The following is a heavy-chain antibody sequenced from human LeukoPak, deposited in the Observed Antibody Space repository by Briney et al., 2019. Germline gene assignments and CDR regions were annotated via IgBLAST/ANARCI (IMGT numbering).Heavy chain of an antibody. D-gene: IGHD3-22*01. CDR3: ARGDDYYDSSGYHPSIDY. Sequence: SQTLSLTCTVSGGSISSGDYYWSWIRQPPGKGLEWIGYIYYSGSTYYNPSLKSRVTISVDTSKNQFSLKLSSVTAADTAVYYCARGDDYYDSSGYHPSIDYWGQGTLVTVSS. CDR1: GGSISSGDYY. CDR2: IYYSGST. J-gene: IGHJ4*02. V-gene: IGHV4-30-4*01.